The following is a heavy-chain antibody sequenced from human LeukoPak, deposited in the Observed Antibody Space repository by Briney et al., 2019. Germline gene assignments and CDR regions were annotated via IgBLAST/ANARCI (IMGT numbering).Heavy chain of an antibody. CDR3: AKDGIQYYYDSSGSNYFDY. CDR2: ISGSGGST. Sequence: GGSLRLSCAASGFTFSSYGMSWVRQAPGKGLKWVSAISGSGGSTYYADSVKGRFTISRDNSKNTLYLQMNSLRAEDTAVYYCAKDGIQYYYDSSGSNYFDYWGQGTLVTVSS. CDR1: GFTFSSYG. D-gene: IGHD3-22*01. J-gene: IGHJ4*02. V-gene: IGHV3-23*01.